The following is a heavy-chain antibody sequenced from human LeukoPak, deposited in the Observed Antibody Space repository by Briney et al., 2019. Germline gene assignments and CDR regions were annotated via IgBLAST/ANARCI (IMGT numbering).Heavy chain of an antibody. CDR1: GFTFSSYA. CDR2: ISGSGGST. J-gene: IGHJ4*02. Sequence: GGSLRLSCAASGFTFSSYAMSWVRQAPGKGLEWVSAISGSGGSTYYADSVKGRFTISRDSSKNTLYLQMNSLRAEDTAVYYCAKPTAMATVVFGHWGQGTLVTVSS. V-gene: IGHV3-23*01. CDR3: AKPTAMATVVFGH. D-gene: IGHD5-18*01.